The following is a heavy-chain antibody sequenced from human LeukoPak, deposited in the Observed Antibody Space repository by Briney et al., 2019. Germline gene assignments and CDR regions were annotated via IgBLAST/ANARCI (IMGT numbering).Heavy chain of an antibody. CDR1: GDSVSSNSAA. J-gene: IGHJ4*02. CDR3: ARDPRNSGSYWGEWYFDY. Sequence: SQTLSLTCAISGDSVSSNSAAWNWIRQSPSRGLEWLGRTYHRSKWYNDYAVSVKSRITINPDTSKNQFSLQLNSVTPEDTAVYYCARDPRNSGSYWGEWYFDYWGQGTLVTVSS. D-gene: IGHD1-26*01. CDR2: TYHRSKWYN. V-gene: IGHV6-1*01.